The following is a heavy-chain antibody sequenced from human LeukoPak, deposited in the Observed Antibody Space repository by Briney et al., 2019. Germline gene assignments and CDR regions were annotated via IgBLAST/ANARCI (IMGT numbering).Heavy chain of an antibody. Sequence: GGSLRLSCAASGFTFSSYAMSWVRQAPGKGLEWVSAISGSGGSTYYADSVKGRFTISRDNSKNTLYLEMNSLRVEDTAVYYCAKSNSESQTTVGNWGQGTLVTVSS. CDR1: GFTFSSYA. D-gene: IGHD1-26*01. J-gene: IGHJ4*02. CDR2: ISGSGGST. CDR3: AKSNSESQTTVGN. V-gene: IGHV3-23*01.